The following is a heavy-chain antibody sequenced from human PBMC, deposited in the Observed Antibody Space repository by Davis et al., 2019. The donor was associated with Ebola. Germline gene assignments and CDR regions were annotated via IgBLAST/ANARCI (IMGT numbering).Heavy chain of an antibody. CDR1: GFVFSNYV. J-gene: IGHJ2*01. CDR3: AKDCGDDYEGWYFDL. CDR2: ISGGGGST. Sequence: GGSLRLSCAASGFVFSNYVMSWVRQAPGKGLEWVSGISGGGGSTHFAHYADSVKGRFTISRDNSKSTLYLQMSSLKTDDTAVYYCAKDCGDDYEGWYFDLWGRGTLVTVSS. V-gene: IGHV3-23*01. D-gene: IGHD2-21*02.